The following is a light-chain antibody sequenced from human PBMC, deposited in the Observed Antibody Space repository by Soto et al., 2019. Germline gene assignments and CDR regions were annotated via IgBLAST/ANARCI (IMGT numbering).Light chain of an antibody. CDR1: QSVFSS. Sequence: EIVMTQSPATLSVSPGERATLSCRASQSVFSSLAWYQQKPGQAHRLLIYGAATRATGIPARFSGGGSGTEFTLTISSLQSEDFAVYYCQQYHQWPAFGRGTKVDIK. CDR2: GAA. CDR3: QQYHQWPA. V-gene: IGKV3-15*01. J-gene: IGKJ1*01.